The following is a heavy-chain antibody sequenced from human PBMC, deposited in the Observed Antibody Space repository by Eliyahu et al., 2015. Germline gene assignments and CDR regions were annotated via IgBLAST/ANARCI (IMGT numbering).Heavy chain of an antibody. J-gene: IGHJ3*02. CDR1: GFTVXXNX. CDR2: IYSGGST. D-gene: IGHD2-15*01. CDR3: ALTDIVVVVAATPNNDAFDI. V-gene: IGHV3-66*01. Sequence: EVQLVESGGGLVQPGGSLRXSCXASGFTVXXNXXXWVRQAPGKGLEWVSVIYSGGSTYYADSVKGRFTISRDNSKNTLYLQMNSLRAEDTAVYYCALTDIVVVVAATPNNDAFDIWGQGTMVTVSS.